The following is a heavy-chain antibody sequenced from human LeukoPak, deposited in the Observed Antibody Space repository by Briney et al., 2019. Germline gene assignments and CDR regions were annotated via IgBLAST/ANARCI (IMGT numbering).Heavy chain of an antibody. Sequence: EASVKVSCKASGYTFTSYAMNWVRQAPGQGLEWMGWINTNTGNPTYAQGFTGRFVFSLDTSVSTAYLQISSLKAEDTAVYYCARGGGSYLPERNNFDYWGQGTLVTVSS. CDR2: INTNTGNP. J-gene: IGHJ4*02. V-gene: IGHV7-4-1*02. CDR3: ARGGGSYLPERNNFDY. CDR1: GYTFTSYA. D-gene: IGHD1-26*01.